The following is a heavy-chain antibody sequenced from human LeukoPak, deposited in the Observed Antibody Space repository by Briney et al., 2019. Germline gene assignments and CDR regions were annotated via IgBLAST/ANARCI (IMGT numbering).Heavy chain of an antibody. CDR1: GLTFSTSS. D-gene: IGHD2-2*01. CDR2: FRGSSTTI. V-gene: IGHV3-48*01. Sequence: PGGPLRLSGAALGLTFSTSSMTWARQTPGKGLEWISYFRGSSTTIYYADSVKGRFTISRDNTRNSLYLQMNDLRAEDTGVYFCARDARSHCGTDACYGPYFDYWGQGSLVTVSS. CDR3: ARDARSHCGTDACYGPYFDY. J-gene: IGHJ4*02.